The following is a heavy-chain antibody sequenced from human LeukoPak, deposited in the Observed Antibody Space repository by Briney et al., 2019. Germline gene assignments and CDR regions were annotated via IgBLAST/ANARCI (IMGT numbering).Heavy chain of an antibody. CDR3: AKLEVDTAMVGVDY. CDR2: ISSTGSYI. CDR1: GFTFSSYS. V-gene: IGHV3-21*01. D-gene: IGHD5-18*01. J-gene: IGHJ4*02. Sequence: GGSLRLSCAASGFTFSSYSMNWVRQAPGKGLEWVSSISSTGSYIYYADSVKGRFTISRDNAKSSLYLQMNSLRAEDTAVYYCAKLEVDTAMVGVDYWGQGTLVTVSS.